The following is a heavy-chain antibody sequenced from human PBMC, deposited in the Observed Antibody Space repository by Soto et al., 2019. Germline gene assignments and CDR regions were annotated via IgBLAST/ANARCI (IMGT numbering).Heavy chain of an antibody. CDR3: ARDFLTGDPREAFDY. CDR1: GFTFGAYS. D-gene: IGHD3-9*01. V-gene: IGHV3-21*01. J-gene: IGHJ4*02. CDR2: ISPSSTDR. Sequence: EVQLVESGGGLVKPGESLQISCAASGFTFGAYSLSWFRRAPGKGLEWVSSISPSSTDRYHTDSVEGRFTISRDNARNSLYLQMISLTVEDTAVYYCARDFLTGDPREAFDYWGQGTTVTVSS.